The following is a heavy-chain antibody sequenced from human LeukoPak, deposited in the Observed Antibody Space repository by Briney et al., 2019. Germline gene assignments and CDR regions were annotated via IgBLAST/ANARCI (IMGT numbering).Heavy chain of an antibody. Sequence: ASVKVSCRTSGYTFANYGIGWVRQAPGQGLEWMGWISTYNGDTNYAQKLQGRVTLTTDTSTNTAYMELRGLRSDDTAMYYCAAGTPNKVAHDAFDIWGQGTMVTVSS. CDR3: AAGTPNKVAHDAFDI. CDR1: GYTFANYG. CDR2: ISTYNGDT. V-gene: IGHV1-18*01. J-gene: IGHJ3*02. D-gene: IGHD5-12*01.